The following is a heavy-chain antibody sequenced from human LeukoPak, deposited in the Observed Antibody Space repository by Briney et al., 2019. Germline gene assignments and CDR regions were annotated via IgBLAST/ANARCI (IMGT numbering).Heavy chain of an antibody. CDR1: GFTFGDYT. D-gene: IGHD2-2*01. J-gene: IGHJ4*02. V-gene: IGHV3-49*04. CDR2: IRSNTYSRAK. CDR3: TRAPYQGY. Sequence: PGGSLRLSCTAAGFTFGDYTMNWVRQAPGKGLEWVGVIRSNTYSRAKAYAASVKGRFTISRDDSKSIAYLQMNSRKIEDTAVYYCTRAPYQGYWGQGSLVTVSS.